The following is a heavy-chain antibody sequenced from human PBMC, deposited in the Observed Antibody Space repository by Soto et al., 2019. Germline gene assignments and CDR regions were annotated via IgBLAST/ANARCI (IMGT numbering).Heavy chain of an antibody. CDR3: TRDQRYSSSV. J-gene: IGHJ4*02. CDR1: GFDFTNSW. D-gene: IGHD5-18*01. V-gene: IGHV3-74*01. CDR2: VNSDGSIT. Sequence: GGSLRLSCAASGFDFTNSWMHWVRQPPGKGLVWVSHVNSDGSITTYADSVKGRFTISRDNAKNTVYLQMNSLSVDDTAVYYCTRDQRYSSSVWGQGTLVTVSS.